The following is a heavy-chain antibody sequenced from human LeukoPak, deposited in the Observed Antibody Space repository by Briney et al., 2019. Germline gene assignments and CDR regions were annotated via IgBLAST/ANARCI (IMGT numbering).Heavy chain of an antibody. Sequence: PSETLSLTCTVSGGSVSSTSSSYFWNWMRQPPGKGLEWTGYIYHTGSTKYNPSLESRVTMSVDTFKNQFSLKLRSETAADTAVYYCTRSIMNFYVSGTWGRGTLVTASS. V-gene: IGHV4-61*01. J-gene: IGHJ5*02. CDR2: IYHTGST. D-gene: IGHD3-10*01. CDR3: TRSIMNFYVSGT. CDR1: GGSVSSTSSSYF.